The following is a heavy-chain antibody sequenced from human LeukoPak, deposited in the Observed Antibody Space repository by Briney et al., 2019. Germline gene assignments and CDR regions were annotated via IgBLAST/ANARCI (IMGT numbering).Heavy chain of an antibody. Sequence: SETLSLTCTVSGASISIYYWSWIRKPAGKGLEWIGCIYGSESINYNPSLKSRVTMSVDTSKNQFSLKLSSVTAADTAVYYCARVNSGWYGRLDYWGPGTLVTVSS. CDR1: GASISIYY. D-gene: IGHD6-19*01. CDR3: ARVNSGWYGRLDY. V-gene: IGHV4-4*07. J-gene: IGHJ4*02. CDR2: IYGSESI.